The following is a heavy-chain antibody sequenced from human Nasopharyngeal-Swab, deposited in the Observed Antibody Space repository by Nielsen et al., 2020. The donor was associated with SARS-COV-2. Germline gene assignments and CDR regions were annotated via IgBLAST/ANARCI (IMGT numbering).Heavy chain of an antibody. V-gene: IGHV1-8*02. Sequence: ASVKVSCKASGYTFTSYAMHWVRQAPGHGLEWLGRTQLNNAKTVYAQKFQGRVTMTWNTSITTAYMRLSGLRSDDTAVYYCARMMAGYDGYLQNWGQGTLVTVSS. D-gene: IGHD2-2*03. J-gene: IGHJ1*01. CDR1: GYTFTSYA. CDR2: TQLNNAKT. CDR3: ARMMAGYDGYLQN.